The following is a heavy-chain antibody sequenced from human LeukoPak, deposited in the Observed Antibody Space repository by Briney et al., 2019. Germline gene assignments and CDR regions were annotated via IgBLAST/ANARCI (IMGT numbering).Heavy chain of an antibody. D-gene: IGHD4-17*01. J-gene: IGHJ2*01. Sequence: SETLPLTCTVSGGSISSYYWSWIRQPAGKGLEWIGRIYTSGSTNYNPSLKSRVTMSVDTSKNQFSLKLSSVTAADTAVYYCASHLRVSGYFDLWGRGTLVTVSS. CDR3: ASHLRVSGYFDL. CDR1: GGSISSYY. V-gene: IGHV4-4*07. CDR2: IYTSGST.